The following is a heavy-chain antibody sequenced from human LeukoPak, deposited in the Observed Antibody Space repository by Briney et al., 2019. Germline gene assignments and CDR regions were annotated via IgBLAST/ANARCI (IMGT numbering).Heavy chain of an antibody. Sequence: GGSLRLSCAASGFSFSSYAMSWVRQAPGKGLEWVSGFSGSGGSTYYADSVKGRFTISRDNYKNTLYLQMNSLRAVDTAVYYCAKGYCSSTSCPSDYWGQGTLVTVSS. J-gene: IGHJ4*02. CDR1: GFSFSSYA. CDR2: FSGSGGST. CDR3: AKGYCSSTSCPSDY. D-gene: IGHD2-2*01. V-gene: IGHV3-23*01.